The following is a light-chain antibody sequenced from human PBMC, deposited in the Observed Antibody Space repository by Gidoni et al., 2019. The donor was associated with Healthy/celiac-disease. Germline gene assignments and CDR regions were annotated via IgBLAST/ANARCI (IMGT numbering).Light chain of an antibody. CDR1: KLGDKY. J-gene: IGLJ2*01. Sequence: SYELTQPPSVSVSPGQTASITCSGDKLGDKYACWYQQKPGQSTLLVIYQDSKRPSGIPERFSGSNSGNTATLTISGTQAMDEADYYCQAWDSSTAPFGGGTKLTVL. CDR3: QAWDSSTAP. V-gene: IGLV3-1*01. CDR2: QDS.